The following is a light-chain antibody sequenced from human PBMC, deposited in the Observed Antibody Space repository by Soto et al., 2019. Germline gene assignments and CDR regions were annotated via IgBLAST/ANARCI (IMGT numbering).Light chain of an antibody. CDR1: SSDVGGYNY. V-gene: IGLV2-14*01. Sequence: QSALTQPASVSGSPGQSITISCTGTSSDVGGYNYVSWYQQHPGKAPILMIYGVSNRPSGVSNRFSGSKSGNTASLTISGLQAEDEAVYFCSSFASNRDVVFGGGTKLTVL. CDR2: GVS. CDR3: SSFASNRDVV. J-gene: IGLJ2*01.